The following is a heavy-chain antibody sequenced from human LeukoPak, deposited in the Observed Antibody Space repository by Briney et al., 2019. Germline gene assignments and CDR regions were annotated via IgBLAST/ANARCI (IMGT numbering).Heavy chain of an antibody. CDR1: GFTFNNYG. V-gene: IGHV3-30*03. D-gene: IGHD2-15*01. Sequence: GKSLRLSCAASGFTFNNYGMHWVRQAPGKGLEWVAVISYDGRNKHYPDSVKGRFTISRDISTDTLWLQMDSLRTEDTAVYYCARGAVVAATPGVSWFDPWGQGTLVTVSS. J-gene: IGHJ5*02. CDR2: ISYDGRNK. CDR3: ARGAVVAATPGVSWFDP.